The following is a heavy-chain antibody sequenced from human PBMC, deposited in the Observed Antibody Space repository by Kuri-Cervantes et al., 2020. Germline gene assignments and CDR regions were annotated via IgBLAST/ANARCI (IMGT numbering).Heavy chain of an antibody. Sequence: SVKVSCKASGCTFSSYAISWVRQAPGQGLEWMGGIIPIFGTANYAQKFQGRVTITTDESTSTAYMELSSLRSEDTAMYYCARLYCGGDCYSGPFDYWGQGTLVTVSS. J-gene: IGHJ4*02. CDR3: ARLYCGGDCYSGPFDY. D-gene: IGHD2-21*02. CDR1: GCTFSSYA. CDR2: IIPIFGTA. V-gene: IGHV1-69*05.